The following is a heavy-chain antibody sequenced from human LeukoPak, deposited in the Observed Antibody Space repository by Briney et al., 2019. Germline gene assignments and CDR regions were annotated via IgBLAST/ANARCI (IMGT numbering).Heavy chain of an antibody. CDR2: INHSGST. CDR3: ARAGYSSGWYGGWFDP. CDR1: GGSFSGYY. J-gene: IGHJ5*02. Sequence: PSETLSLTCAVYGGSFSGYYWSWIRQPPGKGLQWIGEINHSGSTNYNPSLKSRVTISVDTSKNQFSLNLTSVTAADTAVCYCARAGYSSGWYGGWFDPWGQGTLVTVSS. V-gene: IGHV4-34*01. D-gene: IGHD6-19*01.